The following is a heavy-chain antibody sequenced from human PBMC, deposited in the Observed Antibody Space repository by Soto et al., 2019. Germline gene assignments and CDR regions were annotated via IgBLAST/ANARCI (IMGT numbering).Heavy chain of an antibody. CDR1: GFTFDDYA. CDR2: ISWNSGSI. V-gene: IGHV3-9*01. D-gene: IGHD2-2*01. J-gene: IGHJ6*03. Sequence: EVQLVESGGGLVQPGRSLRLSCAASGFTFDDYAMHWVRQAPGKGLEWVSGISWNSGSIGYADSVKGRFTISRDNAKNSLYLQMNSLRAEDTALYYCAKSSVPRIYHYYYMDVWGKGTTVTVSS. CDR3: AKSSVPRIYHYYYMDV.